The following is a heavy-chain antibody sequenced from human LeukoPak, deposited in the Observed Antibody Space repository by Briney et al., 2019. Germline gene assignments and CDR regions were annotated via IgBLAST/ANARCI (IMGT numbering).Heavy chain of an antibody. D-gene: IGHD3-22*01. CDR1: GITLSHYG. J-gene: IGHJ4*02. CDR2: ISDSGGRT. Sequence: GGSLRLSCAVSGITLSHYGMSWVRQAPGKGPEWVAGISDSGGRTNYADSVKGRFTISRDNPKNTLYLQMNSLRAEDTAVYFCAKRGVVIRVILVGFHKEAYYFDSWGQGALVTVSS. CDR3: AKRGVVIRVILVGFHKEAYYFDS. V-gene: IGHV3-23*01.